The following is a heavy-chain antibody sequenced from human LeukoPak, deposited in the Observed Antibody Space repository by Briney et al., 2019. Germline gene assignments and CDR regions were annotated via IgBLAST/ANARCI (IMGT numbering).Heavy chain of an antibody. V-gene: IGHV1-24*01. Sequence: ASVKVSCKASGGTFSSYAISWVRQAPGKGLEWMGGFDPEDGETIYAQKFQGRVTMTEDTSTDTAYMELSSLRSEDTAVYYCATAPRWLIAAAGFSDWGQGTLVTVSS. CDR2: FDPEDGET. D-gene: IGHD6-13*01. CDR3: ATAPRWLIAAAGFSD. CDR1: GGTFSSYA. J-gene: IGHJ4*02.